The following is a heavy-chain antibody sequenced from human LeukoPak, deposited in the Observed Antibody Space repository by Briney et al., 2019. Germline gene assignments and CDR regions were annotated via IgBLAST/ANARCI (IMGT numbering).Heavy chain of an antibody. CDR3: AKGIESSGTYYTSFDY. Sequence: PGGSLRLSCAASGFTFSTYAMSWVRQAPGKGLEWVSGISGSGGSTYYADSVTGRFTISREDSKNSLYLQMSSLRAEDTAVYYCAKGIESSGTYYTSFDYWGQGTLVTVSS. J-gene: IGHJ4*02. CDR2: ISGSGGST. D-gene: IGHD1-26*01. CDR1: GFTFSTYA. V-gene: IGHV3-23*01.